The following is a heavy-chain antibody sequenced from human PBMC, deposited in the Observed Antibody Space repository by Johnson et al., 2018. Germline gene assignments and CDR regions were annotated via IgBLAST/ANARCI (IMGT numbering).Heavy chain of an antibody. V-gene: IGHV3-9*01. J-gene: IGHJ6*04. CDR2: ISWNSGSI. D-gene: IGHD3-10*01. CDR1: GFTFDDYA. CDR3: AKDRVGGESVMDV. Sequence: EVQLVESGGGLVQPGRSXRLSCAAAGFTFDDYAMHWVRQAPGKGLAWVSGISWNSGSIGYADTVKGRLTISRDNAKNSLYLQMNSLSAEDTALYYCAKDRVGGESVMDVWGKGTTVTVSS.